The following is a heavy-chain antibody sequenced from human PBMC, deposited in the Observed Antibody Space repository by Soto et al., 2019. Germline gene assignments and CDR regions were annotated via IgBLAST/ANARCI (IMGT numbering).Heavy chain of an antibody. Sequence: SGPTLVNPTQTLTLTCTFSGFSLSTSGVVVGWIRQPPGKALEWLALIHWDDYKRYSPSLKSRLTITKDTSKNQVVLTMTNMDPVDTATYYCAHSLRGYSYGFASPFDYWGQVTLVTVS. D-gene: IGHD5-18*01. CDR1: GFSLSTSGVV. CDR3: AHSLRGYSYGFASPFDY. J-gene: IGHJ4*02. CDR2: IHWDDYK. V-gene: IGHV2-5*02.